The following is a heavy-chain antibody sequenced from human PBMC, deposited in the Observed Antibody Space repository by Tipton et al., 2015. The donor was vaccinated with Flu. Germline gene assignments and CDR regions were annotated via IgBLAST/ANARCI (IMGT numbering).Heavy chain of an antibody. CDR2: IYHSGST. CDR3: ARSYYGSGSYYADY. Sequence: TLSLTCAVSGGSISSSNRWSWVRQPPGKGLEWIGEIYHSGSTNYNPSLKSRVTISVDKSKNQFSLKLGSVTAADTAVYYCARSYYGSGSYYADYWGQGTLVTVSS. D-gene: IGHD3-10*01. CDR1: GGSISSSNR. V-gene: IGHV4-4*02. J-gene: IGHJ4*02.